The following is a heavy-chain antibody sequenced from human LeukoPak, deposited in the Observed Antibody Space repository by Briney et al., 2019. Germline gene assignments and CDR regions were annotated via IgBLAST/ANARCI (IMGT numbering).Heavy chain of an antibody. CDR2: INNDGSST. CDR3: ARVRGGDTKDFDY. V-gene: IGHV3-74*01. J-gene: IGHJ4*02. D-gene: IGHD2-8*01. Sequence: GGSLRLSCAASGFTFSSYGMHWVRQAPGKGLEWVSHINNDGSSTSYADSVKGRFTISRDNAKNTLYLQMNSLRDEDTAVYYCARVRGGDTKDFDYWGQGTLVTVSS. CDR1: GFTFSSYG.